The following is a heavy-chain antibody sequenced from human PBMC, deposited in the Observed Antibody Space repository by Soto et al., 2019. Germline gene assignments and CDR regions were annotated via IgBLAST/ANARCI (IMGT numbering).Heavy chain of an antibody. Sequence: QVQLVESGGGVVQPGRSLRLSCAASGFTFSSYGIHWVRQAPGKGLEWVAVIWYDGSNKYYADSVKGRFTISRDNSKNTLYLQMNSLRAEDTAVYYCASSYGDDASAFDIWGQGTMVTVSS. CDR3: ASSYGDDASAFDI. CDR2: IWYDGSNK. CDR1: GFTFSSYG. V-gene: IGHV3-33*01. J-gene: IGHJ3*02. D-gene: IGHD4-17*01.